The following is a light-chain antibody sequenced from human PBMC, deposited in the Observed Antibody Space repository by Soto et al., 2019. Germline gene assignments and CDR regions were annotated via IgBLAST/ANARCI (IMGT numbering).Light chain of an antibody. Sequence: QSVLTQPASVSGSPGQSITISCTEIRSDVGNYNLVSWYQQHPGKAPKLIIYEGSKRPSGVSNRFSGSKSGNTASLTISGHQAEDEADYYCCSYVGSSAYVFGTGTKVTVL. CDR2: EGS. CDR1: RSDVGNYNL. CDR3: CSYVGSSAYV. V-gene: IGLV2-23*01. J-gene: IGLJ1*01.